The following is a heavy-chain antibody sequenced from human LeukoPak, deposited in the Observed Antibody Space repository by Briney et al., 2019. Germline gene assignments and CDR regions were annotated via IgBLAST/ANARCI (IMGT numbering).Heavy chain of an antibody. V-gene: IGHV4-59*08. Sequence: SETLSLTCTVSGGSISIYYWSWIRQPPGKGLEWIGYVYHSGSTNYNPSLKSRVTILVDTSKNQFSLKLSSVTAADTAVYYCARHVTISGPYDAFDIWGQGTMVTVSS. J-gene: IGHJ3*02. CDR2: VYHSGST. D-gene: IGHD5-24*01. CDR1: GGSISIYY. CDR3: ARHVTISGPYDAFDI.